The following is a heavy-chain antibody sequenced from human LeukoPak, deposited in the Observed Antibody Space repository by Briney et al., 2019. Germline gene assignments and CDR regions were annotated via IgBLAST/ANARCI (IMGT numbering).Heavy chain of an antibody. J-gene: IGHJ4*02. CDR1: GFTFSSYW. V-gene: IGHV3-74*01. D-gene: IGHD2-21*01. Sequence: PGGSLRLSCAASGFTFSSYWMHWVRQAPGKGLVWVSRIISDGSSTNYADSVKGRFTISRDNAKNTLYLQMNSPRAEDTAVYYCAGYTVVTGGDYWGQGTLVTVSS. CDR2: IISDGSST. CDR3: AGYTVVTGGDY.